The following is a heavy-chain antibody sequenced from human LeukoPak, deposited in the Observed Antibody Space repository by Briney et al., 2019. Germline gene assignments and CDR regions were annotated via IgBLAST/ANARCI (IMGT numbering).Heavy chain of an antibody. J-gene: IGHJ4*02. CDR2: ISGSGGST. CDR1: GFTLSSYA. Sequence: GGSLRLSCAASGFTLSSYAMSWVRQAPGKGLEWVSAISGSGGSTYYADSVKGRFTISRDNSKNTLYLQMNSLRAEDTAVYYCAKGRGIAVAGTWNYWGQGTLVTVSS. V-gene: IGHV3-23*01. CDR3: AKGRGIAVAGTWNY. D-gene: IGHD6-19*01.